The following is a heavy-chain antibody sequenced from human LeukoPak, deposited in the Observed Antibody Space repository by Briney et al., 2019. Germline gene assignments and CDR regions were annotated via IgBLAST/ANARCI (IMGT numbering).Heavy chain of an antibody. CDR2: ISGSGGST. J-gene: IGHJ3*02. Sequence: GGSLRLSCAASGFTFSSYDMHWVRQAPGKGLEWVSAISGSGGSTYYADSVKGRFTISRDNSKNTLYLQMNSLRAEDTAVYYCAHIGAYSSSWYLPRGAFDIWGQGTMVTVSS. CDR1: GFTFSSYD. D-gene: IGHD6-13*01. V-gene: IGHV3-23*01. CDR3: AHIGAYSSSWYLPRGAFDI.